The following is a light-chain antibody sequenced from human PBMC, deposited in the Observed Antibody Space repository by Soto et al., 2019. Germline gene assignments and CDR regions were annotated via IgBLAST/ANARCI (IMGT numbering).Light chain of an antibody. CDR1: QSISTY. CDR3: QQSYSRT. CDR2: AAS. Sequence: DIQMTQSPPSLSASVGDRVTISCRASQSISTYLNWYQQKPGKAPKVLIYAASSLQSGVPSRFSGSGSGTDFTLTISSLQPEDFATYYCQQSYSRTLGQGTKVDIK. J-gene: IGKJ1*01. V-gene: IGKV1-39*01.